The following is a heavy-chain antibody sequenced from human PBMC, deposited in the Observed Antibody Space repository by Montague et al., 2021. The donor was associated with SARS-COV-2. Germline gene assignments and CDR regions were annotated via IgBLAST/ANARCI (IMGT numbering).Heavy chain of an antibody. V-gene: IGHV3-48*03. D-gene: IGHD1-26*01. CDR3: ARDRRTVGATMDYYYFYGMDV. CDR1: GFNFSLYE. CDR2: ISSSGSAI. Sequence: SLRISCAASGFNFSLYEMNWVRQAPGKGLEWVSFISSSGSAIYSADSVKGRFTISRDNAKNSLYLQMNSLRAEDTAVYYCARDRRTVGATMDYYYFYGMDVWGQGATVTVSS. J-gene: IGHJ6*02.